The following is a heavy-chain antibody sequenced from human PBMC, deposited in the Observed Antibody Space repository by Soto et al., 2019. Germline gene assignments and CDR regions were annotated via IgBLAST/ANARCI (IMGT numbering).Heavy chain of an antibody. V-gene: IGHV3-23*01. Sequence: GGSNRLSCGAAGCNCGGYGVSWVRQDTGKGLEWVSSINTSGGSTYYADSVKGRFTISRDNSKNTLYLQMNSLRAEDTAVYFCAKDPPVPNYGGNSRWFDPWGQGTLVTVSS. CDR2: INTSGGST. CDR1: GCNCGGYG. CDR3: AKDPPVPNYGGNSRWFDP. J-gene: IGHJ5*02. D-gene: IGHD4-17*01.